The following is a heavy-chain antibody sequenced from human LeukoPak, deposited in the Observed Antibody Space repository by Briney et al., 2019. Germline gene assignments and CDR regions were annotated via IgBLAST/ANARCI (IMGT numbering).Heavy chain of an antibody. CDR1: GYTFTSYD. V-gene: IGHV1-8*01. J-gene: IGHJ5*02. CDR3: ARGRVAARSQGINWFDP. D-gene: IGHD6-6*01. Sequence: GASVKVSCKASGYTFTSYDINWVRQATGQGLEWMGWMNPNSGNTGYAQKFQGRVTMTRNTSISTAYMELSSLRSEDTAVYYCARGRVAARSQGINWFDPWGQGTLVTVSS. CDR2: MNPNSGNT.